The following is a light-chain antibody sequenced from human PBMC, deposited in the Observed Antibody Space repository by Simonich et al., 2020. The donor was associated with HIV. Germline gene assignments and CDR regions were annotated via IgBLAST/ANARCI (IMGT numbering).Light chain of an antibody. V-gene: IGKV3D-20*01. Sequence: EIVLTQSPGTLSLSPGERATLSCRASQSVSSSYLAWYQQKPGLAPRLLIYDESSRATGIPDRFSGSGSGTDFTLTISRLEPEDFAVYYCQQYGSSPQTLGQGTKLEIK. J-gene: IGKJ2*01. CDR1: QSVSSSY. CDR2: DES. CDR3: QQYGSSPQT.